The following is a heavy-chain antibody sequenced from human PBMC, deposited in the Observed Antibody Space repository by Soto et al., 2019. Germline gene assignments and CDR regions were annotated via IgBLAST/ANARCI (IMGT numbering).Heavy chain of an antibody. J-gene: IGHJ5*02. CDR1: GYSFTIHY. Sequence: ASVKVSCKAIGYSFTIHYMHWVRQAPGQGLEWMGTIYPGGTNIAYAQKFQGRVTMTKDTSTTTVYMELNSLTSEDTAVYYCARDQSWNDLFCYFDPGGQGTLVPV. D-gene: IGHD1-1*01. CDR2: IYPGGTNI. V-gene: IGHV1-46*03. CDR3: ARDQSWNDLFCYFDP.